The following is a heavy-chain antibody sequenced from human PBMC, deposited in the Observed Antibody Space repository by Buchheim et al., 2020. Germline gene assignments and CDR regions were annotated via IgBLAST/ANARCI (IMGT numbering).Heavy chain of an antibody. CDR3: AAVAGEVQGSVSSFDY. J-gene: IGHJ4*02. D-gene: IGHD6-19*01. CDR2: IYYSGST. CDR1: GGSISSYY. V-gene: IGHV4-59*08. Sequence: QVQLQESGPGLVKPSETLSLTCTVSGGSISSYYWSWIRQPPGKGLEWIGYIYYSGSTNYNPSLKSRVTISVDTSKNQFSLKLSSVTAADTAVYYCAAVAGEVQGSVSSFDYWGQGTL.